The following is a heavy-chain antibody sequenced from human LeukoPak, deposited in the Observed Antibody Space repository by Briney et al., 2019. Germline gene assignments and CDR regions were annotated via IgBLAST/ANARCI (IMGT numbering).Heavy chain of an antibody. CDR2: ISWNSGLV. CDR1: GFTFDEYA. J-gene: IGHJ4*02. Sequence: GGSLRLSCAASGFTFDEYAMHWVRQAPGKGLEWVSGISWNSGLVDYADSVKGRFTISRDNAKNSLFLQMNSLKAEDTAFYYCAKVGIFGLVTYYFDYWGQGTLVTVSS. CDR3: AKVGIFGLVTYYFDY. D-gene: IGHD3/OR15-3a*01. V-gene: IGHV3-9*01.